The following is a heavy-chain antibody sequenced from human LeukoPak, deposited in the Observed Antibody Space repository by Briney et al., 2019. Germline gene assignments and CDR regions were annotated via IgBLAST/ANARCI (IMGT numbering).Heavy chain of an antibody. CDR1: GFTFSSYA. V-gene: IGHV3-23*01. Sequence: GGSLRPSCAASGFTFSSYAMSWVRQAPGKGLEWVSAISGSGGSTYYADSVKGRFTISRDNSKNTLYLQMNSLRAEDTAVYYCAFLPPYCSGGSCYGWSQGTLVTVSS. CDR2: ISGSGGST. CDR3: AFLPPYCSGGSCYG. D-gene: IGHD2-15*01. J-gene: IGHJ4*02.